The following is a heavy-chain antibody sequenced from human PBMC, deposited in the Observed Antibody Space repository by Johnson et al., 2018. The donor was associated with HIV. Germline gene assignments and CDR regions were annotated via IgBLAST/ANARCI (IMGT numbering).Heavy chain of an antibody. CDR3: ARASLARGGKIRAFDI. D-gene: IGHD4-23*01. CDR2: ISYDGSNK. V-gene: IGHV3-30*03. CDR1: GLSFSNFG. Sequence: QVQLVESGGGVVQPGKSLTLSCVGSGLSFSNFGIHWVRQAPGKGLEWVAVISYDGSNKYYADSVKGRFTISRDNSKNTLYLQMNSLRAEDTAVFYCARASLARGGKIRAFDIWGQGTMVTVSS. J-gene: IGHJ3*02.